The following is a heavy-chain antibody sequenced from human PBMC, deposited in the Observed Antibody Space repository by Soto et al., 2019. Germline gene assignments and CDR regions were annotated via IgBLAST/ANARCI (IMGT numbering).Heavy chain of an antibody. Sequence: ASVKVSCKASGYTFTSYAVHWVRQAPGQRLEWMGWINAGNGNTKYSQKFQGRVTITRDTSASTAYMELSSLRSEDTAVYYCAVIWSGYSVFDYWGQGTLVTVSS. CDR1: GYTFTSYA. CDR3: AVIWSGYSVFDY. J-gene: IGHJ4*02. V-gene: IGHV1-3*01. D-gene: IGHD3-3*01. CDR2: INAGNGNT.